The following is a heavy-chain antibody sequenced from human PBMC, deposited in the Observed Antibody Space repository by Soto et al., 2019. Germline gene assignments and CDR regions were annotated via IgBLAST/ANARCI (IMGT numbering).Heavy chain of an antibody. Sequence: GASVKVSCKASGFTFTSSAVQWVRQARGQRLEWIGWIVVGSGNTNYAQKFQERVTITRDMSTSTAYMELSSLRSEDTAVYYCAAANGWSYYYGMDVWGQGXTVTVYS. CDR1: GFTFTSSA. D-gene: IGHD6-19*01. V-gene: IGHV1-58*01. CDR2: IVVGSGNT. J-gene: IGHJ6*02. CDR3: AAANGWSYYYGMDV.